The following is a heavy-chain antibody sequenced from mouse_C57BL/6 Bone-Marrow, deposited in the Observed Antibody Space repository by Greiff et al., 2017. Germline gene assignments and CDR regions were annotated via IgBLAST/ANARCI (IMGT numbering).Heavy chain of an antibody. V-gene: IGHV1-80*01. J-gene: IGHJ4*01. D-gene: IGHD3-3*01. CDR1: GYAFSSYW. Sequence: VHLVESGAELVKPGASVKISCKASGYAFSSYWMNWVKQRPGKGLEWIGQIYPGDGDTNYNGKFKGKATLTADKSSSTAYMQLSSLTSEDSAVYFCARKGSLGYAMDYWGQGTSVTVSS. CDR2: IYPGDGDT. CDR3: ARKGSLGYAMDY.